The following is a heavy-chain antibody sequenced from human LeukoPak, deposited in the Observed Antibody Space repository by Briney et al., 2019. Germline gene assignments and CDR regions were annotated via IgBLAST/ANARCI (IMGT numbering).Heavy chain of an antibody. D-gene: IGHD6-19*01. V-gene: IGHV1-2*04. CDR3: ARARIAVAGSKAFDP. Sequence: ASVKVSCKASGYTFTGYYMHWVRQAPGQGLEWMGWINPNSGGTNYAQKFQGWVTMTRDTSISTAYMELSRLRSDDTAVYYCARARIAVAGSKAFDPWGQGTPVTVSS. J-gene: IGHJ5*02. CDR2: INPNSGGT. CDR1: GYTFTGYY.